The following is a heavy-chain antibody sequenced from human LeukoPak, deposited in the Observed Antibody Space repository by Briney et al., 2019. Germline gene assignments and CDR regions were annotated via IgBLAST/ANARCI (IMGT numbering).Heavy chain of an antibody. CDR2: IYYSGST. CDR1: GGSISSGSYY. J-gene: IGHJ4*02. CDR3: ARDQGLLGTDY. V-gene: IGHV4-30-4*08. D-gene: IGHD6-19*01. Sequence: PSETLSLTCTGSGGSISSGSYYWNWIRQPPGKGLEWIGYIYYSGSTYYNPSPKSRITISLDTSKNQFSLKLSSVTAADTAVYYCARDQGLLGTDYWGQGTLVTVSS.